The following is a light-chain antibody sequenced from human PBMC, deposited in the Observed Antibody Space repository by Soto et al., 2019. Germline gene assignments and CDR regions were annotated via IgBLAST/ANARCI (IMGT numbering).Light chain of an antibody. CDR3: SSYTSKSTLNVV. CDR1: SSDVGAYNF. Sequence: QSALTQPASVSGSPGQSITISCTGTSSDVGAYNFVSWHQQHPGKAPKLMIYEVSNRPSGVSDRFSGSKSGNTASLTISGLQVEDEADYYCSSYTSKSTLNVVFGGGTKLTVL. V-gene: IGLV2-14*01. J-gene: IGLJ2*01. CDR2: EVS.